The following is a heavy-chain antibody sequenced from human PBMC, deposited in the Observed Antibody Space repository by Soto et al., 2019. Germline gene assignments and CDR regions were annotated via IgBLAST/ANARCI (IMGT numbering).Heavy chain of an antibody. CDR3: ARPLWRDDYNWGYFDL. Sequence: QVQLVESGGGVVQPGRSLRLSCAASGFTFSSYAMHWVRQVPGKGLEWVAVISYDGSNKYYADSVKGRFTISRDNSKNTLSLQMNSLRAEDTAVYYCARPLWRDDYNWGYFDLWGRGTLVTVSS. J-gene: IGHJ2*01. CDR2: ISYDGSNK. CDR1: GFTFSSYA. D-gene: IGHD4-4*01. V-gene: IGHV3-30-3*01.